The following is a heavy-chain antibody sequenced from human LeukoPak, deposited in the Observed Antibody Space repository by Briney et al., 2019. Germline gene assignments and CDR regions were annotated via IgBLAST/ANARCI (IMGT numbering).Heavy chain of an antibody. V-gene: IGHV1-69*05. CDR1: GGTFSSYA. Sequence: ASVKVSCKASGGTFSSYAISWVRQAPGQGLEWIGGIIPIFGTANYAQKFQGRVTITTDESTSTAYMELSSLRSEGTAVYYCARSNDFWNSAYYYYYYMDVWGKGTTVTVSS. CDR3: ARSNDFWNSAYYYYYYMDV. J-gene: IGHJ6*03. D-gene: IGHD3-3*01. CDR2: IIPIFGTA.